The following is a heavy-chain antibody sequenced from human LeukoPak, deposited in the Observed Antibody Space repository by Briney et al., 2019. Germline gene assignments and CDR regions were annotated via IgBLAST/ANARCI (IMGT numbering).Heavy chain of an antibody. CDR1: GFTFSSYW. Sequence: GGSLRLSCAASGFTFSSYWMHWVRQAPGKGLVWVSRINSDGGSTTYAASVKGRFTISRDNAKNTLYLQMNSLRAEDTAVYHCAELGITMIGGVWGKGTTVTISS. J-gene: IGHJ6*04. V-gene: IGHV3-74*01. D-gene: IGHD3-10*02. CDR3: AELGITMIGGV. CDR2: INSDGGST.